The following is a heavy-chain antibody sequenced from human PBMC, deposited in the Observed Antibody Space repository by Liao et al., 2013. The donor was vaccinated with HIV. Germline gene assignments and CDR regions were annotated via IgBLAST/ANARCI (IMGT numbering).Heavy chain of an antibody. V-gene: IGHV4-61*02. CDR2: VCTSGST. CDR1: GGSIRSGTYC. J-gene: IGHJ4*01. D-gene: IGHD4-17*01. CDR3: ARDDGPDDYGDYFLLNY. Sequence: QVQLQQWGAGLLKPSETLSLTCTVSGGSIRSGTYCWSWIRQPAGKGLEWIGRVCTSGSTNYNPSLKRRVTISVDTSKNRFALRLDSLTAADTAVYYCARDDGPDDYGDYFLLNYWGQGXQVTVAS.